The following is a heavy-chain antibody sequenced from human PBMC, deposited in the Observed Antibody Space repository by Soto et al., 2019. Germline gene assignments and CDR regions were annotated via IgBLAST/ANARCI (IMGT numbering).Heavy chain of an antibody. Sequence: EVQLVESGGGLVKPGESLRLSCAVSGFTFTNVWMSWVRQAPGKALEWVGRIKSKTAGETIDYAAVVRGRCTISRDDSKNTLYLQMNSLKTADMAMYYCTKVGPVADELDYWGRGTLVTVSS. CDR2: IKSKTAGETI. CDR1: GFTFTNVW. CDR3: TKVGPVADELDY. D-gene: IGHD2-2*01. J-gene: IGHJ4*02. V-gene: IGHV3-15*01.